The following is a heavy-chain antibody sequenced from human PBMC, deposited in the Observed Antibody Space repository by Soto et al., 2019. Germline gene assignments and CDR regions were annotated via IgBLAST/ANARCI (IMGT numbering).Heavy chain of an antibody. J-gene: IGHJ6*02. V-gene: IGHV4-59*01. CDR1: GGSIGDYY. Sequence: SETLSLTCTVSGGSIGDYYWTWIRQPPGNGLEWIGYIYYTGSTNYNPSLKSRVTMSVDTSRNQFSLKLSSVTAADTALYYCARDKIAAAGGAYYNYGMDVWGQGTTVTVSS. CDR2: IYYTGST. D-gene: IGHD6-13*01. CDR3: ARDKIAAAGGAYYNYGMDV.